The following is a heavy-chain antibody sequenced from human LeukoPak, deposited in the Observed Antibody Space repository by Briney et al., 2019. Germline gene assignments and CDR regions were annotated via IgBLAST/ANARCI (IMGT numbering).Heavy chain of an antibody. Sequence: SQTLSLTCTVSGGSISRGGYYWSWIRQHPGKGLEWIGYIYYSGSTYYNPSLKSRVTISVDTSKNQFSLKLSSVTAADTAVYYCARVWNLAWFDPWGQGTLVTVSS. D-gene: IGHD1-7*01. CDR1: GGSISRGGYY. V-gene: IGHV4-31*03. CDR2: IYYSGST. J-gene: IGHJ5*02. CDR3: ARVWNLAWFDP.